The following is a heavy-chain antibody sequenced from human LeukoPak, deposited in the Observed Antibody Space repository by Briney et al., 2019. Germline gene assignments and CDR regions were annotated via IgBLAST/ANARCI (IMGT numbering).Heavy chain of an antibody. CDR1: GGSISSGGYY. Sequence: SETLSLTCTVSGGSISSGGYYWSWIRQHPEKGLEWIGYIYYSGSTYYNPSLKSRVTISVDTSKNQFSLKLSSVTAADTAVYYCARDDSAFGAFDIWGQGTMVTVSS. D-gene: IGHD3-3*01. V-gene: IGHV4-31*03. CDR3: ARDDSAFGAFDI. CDR2: IYYSGST. J-gene: IGHJ3*02.